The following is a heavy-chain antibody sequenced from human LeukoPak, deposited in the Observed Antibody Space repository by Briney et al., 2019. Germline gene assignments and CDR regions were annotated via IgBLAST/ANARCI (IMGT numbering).Heavy chain of an antibody. CDR2: IKEDGGEG. Sequence: PGGSLRLSCAASGFTFSSYWMTWVRQAPGKGLEWVANIKEDGGEGYYVVSVKGRFTVSRDNAKNSLYLQLTSLRAEDTAVYYCATRYCTISACRASSYKSFDVWGKGTTVTVSS. D-gene: IGHD2-8*01. CDR3: ATRYCTISACRASSYKSFDV. CDR1: GFTFSSYW. V-gene: IGHV3-7*01. J-gene: IGHJ6*04.